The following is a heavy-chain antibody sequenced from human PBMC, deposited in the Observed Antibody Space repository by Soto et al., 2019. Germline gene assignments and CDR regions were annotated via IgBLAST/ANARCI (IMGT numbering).Heavy chain of an antibody. CDR2: IYYSGST. CDR3: ARDSVGNYYYGMDV. CDR1: GGSISSGGYY. D-gene: IGHD3-10*01. V-gene: IGHV4-31*03. Sequence: QVQLQESGPGLVKPSQTLSLTCTVSGGSISSGGYYWSWIRQHPGKGLEWIGYIYYSGSTYHNPSLKSRVSISVDTSKNQFSLKLTSVTAADTAVYYCARDSVGNYYYGMDVWGQGTTVTVSS. J-gene: IGHJ6*02.